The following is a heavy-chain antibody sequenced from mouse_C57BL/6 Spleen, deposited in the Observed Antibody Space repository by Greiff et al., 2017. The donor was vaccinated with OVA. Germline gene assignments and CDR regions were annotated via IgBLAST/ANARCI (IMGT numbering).Heavy chain of an antibody. J-gene: IGHJ2*01. CDR1: GFNIKDDY. D-gene: IGHD1-1*01. CDR3: TTHTVPLSY. Sequence: EVKLVESGAELVRPGASVKLSCTASGFNIKDDYMHWVKQRPEQGLEWIGWIDPENGDTEYASKFQGKATITADTSSNTAYLQLSSLTSEDTAVYYCTTHTVPLSYWGQGTTLTVSS. CDR2: IDPENGDT. V-gene: IGHV14-4*01.